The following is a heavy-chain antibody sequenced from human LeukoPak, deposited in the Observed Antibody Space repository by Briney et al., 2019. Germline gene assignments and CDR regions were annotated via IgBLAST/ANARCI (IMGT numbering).Heavy chain of an antibody. CDR1: GGTFSSYA. CDR2: IIPIFGTA. CDR3: ARGTVTTPWYFDY. V-gene: IGHV1-69*05. J-gene: IGHJ4*02. D-gene: IGHD4-17*01. Sequence: SVKVSCKASGGTFSSYAISWVRQAPGQGLEWMGGIIPIFGTANYAQKFQGRVTMTRDTSTSTVYMELSSLRSEDTAVYYCARGTVTTPWYFDYWGQGTLVTVSS.